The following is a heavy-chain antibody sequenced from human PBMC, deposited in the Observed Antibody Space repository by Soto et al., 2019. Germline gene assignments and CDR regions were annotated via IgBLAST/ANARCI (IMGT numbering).Heavy chain of an antibody. J-gene: IGHJ2*01. Sequence: GGSLRLSCAASGFTFSSYAMHWVRQAPVNGLEFVAVISYYLSNKYYADSVKGRFTISRYNSKNTLYLQMNSLRADDTALYYCASDGTSGYLYWYFDLWGRGTMVTVSS. CDR2: ISYYLSNK. D-gene: IGHD2-8*01. V-gene: IGHV3-30-3*01. CDR3: ASDGTSGYLYWYFDL. CDR1: GFTFSSYA.